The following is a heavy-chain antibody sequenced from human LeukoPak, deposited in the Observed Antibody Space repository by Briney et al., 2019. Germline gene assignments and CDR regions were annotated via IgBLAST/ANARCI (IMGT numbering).Heavy chain of an antibody. V-gene: IGHV3-13*01. J-gene: IGHJ5*02. Sequence: PGGSLRLACAASGFTFSSYDMHWVRQGTGEGLEWVSAIGTAGDTYYPGSVRGRFTMSRENAKNSVYLQMNSLRVEDTAVYYCARGLGTRFDPWGQGTLVTLSS. CDR1: GFTFSSYD. CDR3: ARGLGTRFDP. D-gene: IGHD3-16*01. CDR2: IGTAGDT.